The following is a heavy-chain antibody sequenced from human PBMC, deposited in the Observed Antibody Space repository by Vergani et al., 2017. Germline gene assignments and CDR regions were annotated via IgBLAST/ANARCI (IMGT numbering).Heavy chain of an antibody. CDR2: IIPSLATT. CDR3: ARGTCSGGSCYRGFEY. V-gene: IGHV1-69*11. CDR1: GGTFSSYA. D-gene: IGHD2-15*01. Sequence: QVQLVQSGAEVKKPGSSVKVSCKASGGTFSSYALNWVRQAPGQGLEWMGSIIPSLATTIYAQKFQGRVTITADESTSTAYMELSSLKSEDTAVFYCARGTCSGGSCYRGFEYWGQGSLITVSS. J-gene: IGHJ4*02.